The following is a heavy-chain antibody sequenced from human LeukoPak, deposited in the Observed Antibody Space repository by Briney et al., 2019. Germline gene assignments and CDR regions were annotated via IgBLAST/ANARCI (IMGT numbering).Heavy chain of an antibody. CDR3: VSQYCSGGSCFSH. Sequence: GGSLRLSCSASGFAFSGHGMNWVRQAPGKGLEWVSHISSSSSNIYSADFVKGRFSISRDNAKNSVYLQMNSLRDEDTAVYYCVSQYCSGGSCFSHWGQGTLVTVSS. CDR1: GFAFSGHG. CDR2: ISSSSSNI. V-gene: IGHV3-48*02. J-gene: IGHJ4*02. D-gene: IGHD2-15*01.